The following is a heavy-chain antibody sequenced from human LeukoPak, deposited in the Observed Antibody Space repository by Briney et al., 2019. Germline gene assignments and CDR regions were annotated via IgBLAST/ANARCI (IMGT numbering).Heavy chain of an antibody. CDR1: GGSISSYY. Sequence: SETLSLTCTVSGGSISSYYWSWIRQPAGKGLEWIGRIYASGSTNYSPSLKSRVTMSVDTSKNQFSLKLSSVTAADTALYYCARDGGSGAFDIWGQGTMVTVSS. CDR2: IYASGST. J-gene: IGHJ3*02. V-gene: IGHV4-4*07. CDR3: ARDGGSGAFDI.